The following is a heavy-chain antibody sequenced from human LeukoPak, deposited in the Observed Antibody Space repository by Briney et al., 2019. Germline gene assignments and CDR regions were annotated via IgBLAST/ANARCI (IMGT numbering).Heavy chain of an antibody. CDR3: AREDDNPYSGSYYFDY. J-gene: IGHJ4*02. D-gene: IGHD1-26*01. Sequence: PGGSLRLSCAASGFTFSTYAVNWVRQAPGKGLEWVSAISGSGGSTYYADSVKGRFTISRDNSKNTLYLQMNSLRAEDTAVYYCAREDDNPYSGSYYFDYWGQGTLVTVSS. V-gene: IGHV3-23*01. CDR2: ISGSGGST. CDR1: GFTFSTYA.